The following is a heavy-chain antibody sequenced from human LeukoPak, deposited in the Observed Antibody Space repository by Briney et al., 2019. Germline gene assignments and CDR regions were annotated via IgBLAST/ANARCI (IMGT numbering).Heavy chain of an antibody. CDR1: GGSISSSSYY. CDR2: IYYSGST. CDR3: ARDFWSGYYEGGYMDV. V-gene: IGHV4-39*07. Sequence: SETLSLTCTVSGGSISSSSYYWGWIRQPPGTGLEWIGSIYYSGSTYYNPSLKSRVTISVDTSKNQFSLKLSSVTAADTAVYYCARDFWSGYYEGGYMDVWGKGTTVTISS. J-gene: IGHJ6*03. D-gene: IGHD3-3*01.